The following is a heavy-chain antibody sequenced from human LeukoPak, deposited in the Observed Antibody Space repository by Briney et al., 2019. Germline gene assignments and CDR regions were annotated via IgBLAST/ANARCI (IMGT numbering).Heavy chain of an antibody. Sequence: PGGSLRLSCTASGFTFGDFAMSWVRQAPGKGLEWVSFIRSKAYGGTTEYAASVKGRFTISRDDPKSIAYLQMNSLKTEDTAVYYCTRDNAAAGSYWYFDLWGRGTLVTVSS. CDR1: GFTFGDFA. J-gene: IGHJ2*01. CDR2: IRSKAYGGTT. V-gene: IGHV3-49*04. D-gene: IGHD6-13*01. CDR3: TRDNAAAGSYWYFDL.